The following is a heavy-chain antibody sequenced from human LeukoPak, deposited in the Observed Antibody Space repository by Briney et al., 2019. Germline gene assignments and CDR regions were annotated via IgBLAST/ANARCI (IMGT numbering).Heavy chain of an antibody. V-gene: IGHV3-23*01. Sequence: PGGSLRLSCAASGFTFSSYAMSWVRQAPGKGLEWVSAISGSGGSTYYADSVKGRFTISRDNSKNTLYLQMNSLRAEDTAVYYCAKDGGHYDILTGTDYWGQGTLVTVSS. CDR2: ISGSGGST. D-gene: IGHD3-9*01. CDR3: AKDGGHYDILTGTDY. CDR1: GFTFSSYA. J-gene: IGHJ4*02.